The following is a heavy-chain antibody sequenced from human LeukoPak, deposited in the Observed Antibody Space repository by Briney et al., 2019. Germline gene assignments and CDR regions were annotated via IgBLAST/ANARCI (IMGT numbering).Heavy chain of an antibody. Sequence: GGSLRLSCAASGFTFSSYGMHWVRQAPGKGLEWVAVIWYDGSNKYYADSVKGRFTISRDNSKNTLYLQMNSLRAEDTAVYYCARASSRQQLDYWGQGTLVTVSS. CDR2: IWYDGSNK. CDR3: ARASSRQQLDY. J-gene: IGHJ4*02. D-gene: IGHD6-13*01. V-gene: IGHV3-33*01. CDR1: GFTFSSYG.